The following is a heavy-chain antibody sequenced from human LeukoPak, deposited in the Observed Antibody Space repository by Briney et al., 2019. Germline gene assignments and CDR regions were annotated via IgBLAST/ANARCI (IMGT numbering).Heavy chain of an antibody. Sequence: ASVKVSCKASGYTFTDYYIHWVRQAPGQGLEWMGWINPNSGGTNYAQKFQGRVTMTRDTSISTAYMELSRLRSDDTAVYYCAREIDYYGSGTQRDAFDIWGQGTMVTVSS. V-gene: IGHV1-2*02. CDR2: INPNSGGT. J-gene: IGHJ3*02. D-gene: IGHD3-10*01. CDR1: GYTFTDYY. CDR3: AREIDYYGSGTQRDAFDI.